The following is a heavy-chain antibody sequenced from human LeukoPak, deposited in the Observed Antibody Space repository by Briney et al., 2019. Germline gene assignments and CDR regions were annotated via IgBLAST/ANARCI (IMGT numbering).Heavy chain of an antibody. CDR1: GFTFSSYW. D-gene: IGHD1-26*01. V-gene: IGHV3-7*01. J-gene: IGHJ4*02. Sequence: GGSLTLSCAASGFTFSSYWMTWIRQPPGEGLEWVANIKQDGSEKYHLHSLTGRPTISRTTAKHSLYLQMNSLRAEHTAVYYCAAGMVKYTGNFLSSYWGQGTLVTVS. CDR2: IKQDGSEK. CDR3: AAGMVKYTGNFLSSY.